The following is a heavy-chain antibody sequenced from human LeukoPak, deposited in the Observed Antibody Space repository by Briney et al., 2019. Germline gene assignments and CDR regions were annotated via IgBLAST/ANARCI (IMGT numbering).Heavy chain of an antibody. J-gene: IGHJ4*02. Sequence: GGTLRLSCAASGFTFSSYWMSWVRQAPGKGLEWVANIKEGGSEKRDVDSVKGRFTISRDNAKNSLYLQMNSLRVEDTAVYYCVRDKLVGPSRLDHWGQGTLVTVSS. V-gene: IGHV3-7*01. D-gene: IGHD1-26*01. CDR3: VRDKLVGPSRLDH. CDR2: IKEGGSEK. CDR1: GFTFSSYW.